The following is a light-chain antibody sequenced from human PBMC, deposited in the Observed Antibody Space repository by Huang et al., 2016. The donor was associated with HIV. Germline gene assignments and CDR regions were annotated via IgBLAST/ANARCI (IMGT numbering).Light chain of an antibody. CDR3: QQHNSWPRT. V-gene: IGKV3-15*01. J-gene: IGKJ1*01. CDR2: AAS. Sequence: EIVMTQSPATLYVSLGERANLSCRASQSVGSNLDWYQQRRGQAPRRLIYAASNRATGIADRLSGSGSETEFTLTVSSLQSEDVAVYYCQQHNSWPRTFGQGTRV. CDR1: QSVGSN.